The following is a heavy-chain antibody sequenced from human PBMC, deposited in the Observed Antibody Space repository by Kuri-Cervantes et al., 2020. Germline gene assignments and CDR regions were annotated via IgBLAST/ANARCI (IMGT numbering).Heavy chain of an antibody. J-gene: IGHJ6*04. CDR3: ARDRGGDGYSTSCRRRGYYSYYGMDV. CDR2: IWSDESNK. D-gene: IGHD2-2*01. Sequence: GGSLRLSCAASGFTFSNYGMHWFRQAPRKGVEGVAVIWSDESNKYYPDSVQRRFTISRDTAKNSLYLQMNSLSAEDTAVYYCARDRGGDGYSTSCRRRGYYSYYGMDVWGKGTTVTVSS. CDR1: GFTFSNYG. V-gene: IGHV3-33*01.